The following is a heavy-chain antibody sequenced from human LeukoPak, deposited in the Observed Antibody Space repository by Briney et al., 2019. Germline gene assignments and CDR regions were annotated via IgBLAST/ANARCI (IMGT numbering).Heavy chain of an antibody. V-gene: IGHV1-46*01. Sequence: EASVKVSCKASGYTFTSYYMHWVRQAPGQGLEWMGIINPSGGSTSYAQKFQGRVTMTRDTSTSTVYMELSSLRSEDTAVYYSARVLRMYWFDPWGQGTLVTVSS. J-gene: IGHJ5*02. CDR2: INPSGGST. D-gene: IGHD2-15*01. CDR1: GYTFTSYY. CDR3: ARVLRMYWFDP.